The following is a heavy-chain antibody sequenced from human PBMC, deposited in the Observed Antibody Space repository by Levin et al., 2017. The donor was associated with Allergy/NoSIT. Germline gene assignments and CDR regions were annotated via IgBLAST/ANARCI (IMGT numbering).Heavy chain of an antibody. CDR1: GGSISSGGYS. J-gene: IGHJ4*02. CDR3: ARVAGYSYGYYFDY. CDR2: IYLSGST. D-gene: IGHD5-18*01. V-gene: IGHV4-30-2*01. Sequence: LRLSCAVSGGSISSGGYSWSWIRQPPGKGLESIGNIYLSGSTNDNPSLKSRVTMSVDRSKNQFSLKLSYVTAADTAVYYCARVAGYSYGYYFDYWGPGTLVTVSS.